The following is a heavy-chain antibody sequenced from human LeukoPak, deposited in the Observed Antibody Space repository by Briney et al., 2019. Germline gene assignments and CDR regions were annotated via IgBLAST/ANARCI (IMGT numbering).Heavy chain of an antibody. CDR2: IYYSGST. Sequence: SETLSLTCTVSGGSISSYYWSWIRQPPGKGLEWIGYIYYSGSTNYNPSLKSRVTISVDTSKNQFSLMLSSVTAADTAVYYCARLGYGSGSYFLDYWGQGTLVTVSS. CDR1: GGSISSYY. J-gene: IGHJ4*02. CDR3: ARLGYGSGSYFLDY. V-gene: IGHV4-59*08. D-gene: IGHD3-10*01.